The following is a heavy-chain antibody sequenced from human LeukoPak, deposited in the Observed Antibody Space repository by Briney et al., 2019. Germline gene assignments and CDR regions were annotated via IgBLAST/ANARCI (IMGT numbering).Heavy chain of an antibody. D-gene: IGHD5-12*01. V-gene: IGHV1-2*04. Sequence: ASVKVSCKASGYTFTGYYMHWVRQAPGQGLEWMGWINPNSGGTNYAQKFQGWVTMTSDTSISTAYMELSRLRSDDTAVYYCARPGPYSGYDAFDYWGQGTLVTVSS. CDR3: ARPGPYSGYDAFDY. J-gene: IGHJ4*02. CDR1: GYTFTGYY. CDR2: INPNSGGT.